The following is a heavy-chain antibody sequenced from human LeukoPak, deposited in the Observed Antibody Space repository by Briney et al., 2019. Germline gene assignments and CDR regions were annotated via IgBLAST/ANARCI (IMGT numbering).Heavy chain of an antibody. CDR3: ARGIYYDSSGYLGPDWFDP. J-gene: IGHJ5*02. CDR1: GFTFSTYS. V-gene: IGHV3-21*01. CDR2: ISSGSSYI. Sequence: SGGSLRLSCAASGFTFSTYSMNWVRQAPGKGLEWVSSISSGSSYIYYADSVKGRFTISRDNAKNSLYLQMNSLRAEDTAVYYCARGIYYDSSGYLGPDWFDPWGQGTLVTVSS. D-gene: IGHD3-22*01.